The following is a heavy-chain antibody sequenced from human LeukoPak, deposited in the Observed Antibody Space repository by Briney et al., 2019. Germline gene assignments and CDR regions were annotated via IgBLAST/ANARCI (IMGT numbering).Heavy chain of an antibody. CDR1: GFTFSTYN. J-gene: IGHJ4*02. Sequence: PGGSLRLSCAASGFTFSTYNMNWVRQAPGKGLEWVSSISSSSSYIYYADSVKGRFTISRDNAKNSLYLQMNSLRAEDTAVYYCAISKYSSGWFDYWGQGTLVTVSS. V-gene: IGHV3-21*01. CDR2: ISSSSSYI. CDR3: AISKYSSGWFDY. D-gene: IGHD6-19*01.